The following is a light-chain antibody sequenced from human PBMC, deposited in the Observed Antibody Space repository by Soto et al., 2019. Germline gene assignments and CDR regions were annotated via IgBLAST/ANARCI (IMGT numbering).Light chain of an antibody. CDR2: ADD. J-gene: IGLJ1*01. CDR1: NIGSKS. CDR3: QLWDSTRDHHV. Sequence: SYELTQPPSVSVAPGQTARITCGGNNIGSKSVHWYQQKPGQAPVLVVYADDDRPSGIPERISGSNSGNTATLTISRVEAGDEADYYCQLWDSTRDHHVFGSWTKLTVL. V-gene: IGLV3-21*02.